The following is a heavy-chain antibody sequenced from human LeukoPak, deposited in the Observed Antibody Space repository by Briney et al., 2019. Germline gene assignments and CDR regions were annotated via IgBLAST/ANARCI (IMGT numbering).Heavy chain of an antibody. D-gene: IGHD6-13*01. J-gene: IGHJ4*02. CDR3: TRGVSSWYY. CDR2: IRSKAYGGTT. CDR1: GLTFGDYA. V-gene: IGHV3-49*04. Sequence: PGGSLRLSCTASGLTFGDYAMSWVRQAPRKGLEWVGFIRSKAYGGTTEYAASVKGRFTISRDDSKSIAYLQMNSLKTEDTAVYYCTRGVSSWYYWGQGTLVTVSS.